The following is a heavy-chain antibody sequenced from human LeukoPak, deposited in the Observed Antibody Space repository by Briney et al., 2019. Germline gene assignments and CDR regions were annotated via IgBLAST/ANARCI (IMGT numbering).Heavy chain of an antibody. J-gene: IGHJ4*02. Sequence: GGSLRLSCAASGFTFDDYAMHWVRQAPGEGLEWVSGISWNSGSIGYADSVKGRFTISRDNAKNSLYLQMNSLRAEDTALYYCAKDISTSSGLDYWGQGTLVTVSS. CDR2: ISWNSGSI. CDR3: AKDISTSSGLDY. D-gene: IGHD3-22*01. V-gene: IGHV3-9*01. CDR1: GFTFDDYA.